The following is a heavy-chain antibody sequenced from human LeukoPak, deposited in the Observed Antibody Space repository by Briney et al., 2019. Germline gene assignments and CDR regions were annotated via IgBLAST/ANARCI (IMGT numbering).Heavy chain of an antibody. CDR3: ARDIAAAGLFFDY. D-gene: IGHD6-13*01. CDR1: GFTFSGSA. V-gene: IGHV3-73*01. CDR2: IRSKANSYAT. Sequence: QSGGSLRLSCAASGFTFSGSAMHWVRQASGKGLEWVGRIRSKANSYATAYAASVKGRFTISRDTATNSVYLYMNSLRADDTAVYYCARDIAAAGLFFDYWGQGTLVTVSS. J-gene: IGHJ4*02.